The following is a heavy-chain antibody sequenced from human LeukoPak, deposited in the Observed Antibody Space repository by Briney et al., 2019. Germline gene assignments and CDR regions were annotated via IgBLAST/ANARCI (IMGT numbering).Heavy chain of an antibody. J-gene: IGHJ5*02. CDR1: GFSFDDYA. D-gene: IGHD6-6*01. CDR3: ARETSIAEFDP. V-gene: IGHV3-43*02. Sequence: GGSLRLSCAASGFSFDDYAMHWVRQAPGKGLEWVSLISGDGYATYYADSVKGRFTISRDNAKNSLYLQMNSLRAEDTALYYCARETSIAEFDPWGQGTLVTVSS. CDR2: ISGDGYAT.